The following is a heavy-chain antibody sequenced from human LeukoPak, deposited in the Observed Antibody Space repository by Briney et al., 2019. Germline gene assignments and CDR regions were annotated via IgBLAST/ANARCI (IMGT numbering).Heavy chain of an antibody. CDR3: ANRVFLLHVAVTDPGDY. V-gene: IGHV3-23*01. CDR2: ISGSGGTT. D-gene: IGHD6-19*01. CDR1: GFTFSSYP. J-gene: IGHJ4*02. Sequence: PGGSLRLSCAASGFTFSSYPMTWVRQAPGKGLEWVSAISGSGGTTYYADSVKGRFTISRDNSKDTLYLQMNSLRAEDTAVYYCANRVFLLHVAVTDPGDYWGQGTLVTVSS.